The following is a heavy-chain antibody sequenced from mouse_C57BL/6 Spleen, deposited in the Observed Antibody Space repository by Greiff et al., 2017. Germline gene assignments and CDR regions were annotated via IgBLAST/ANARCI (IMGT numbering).Heavy chain of an antibody. D-gene: IGHD2-4*01. Sequence: QVQLQQPGAELVKPGASVKLSCKASGYTFTSYWMHSVKQRPGQGLEWIGMIHPNSGSTNYNEKFKSKATLTVDKSSSTAYMQLSSLTSEDSAVYYCARDYYDYGPYWGQGTTLTVSS. CDR1: GYTFTSYW. CDR2: IHPNSGST. J-gene: IGHJ2*01. CDR3: ARDYYDYGPY. V-gene: IGHV1-64*01.